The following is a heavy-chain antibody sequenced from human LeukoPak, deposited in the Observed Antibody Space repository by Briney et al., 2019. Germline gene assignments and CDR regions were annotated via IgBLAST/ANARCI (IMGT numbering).Heavy chain of an antibody. J-gene: IGHJ3*02. CDR3: AREYNWNPFDI. CDR2: INWNGGST. V-gene: IGHV3-20*04. D-gene: IGHD1-20*01. Sequence: SGGSLTLSCAASGFTCDDYGMSWVRQAPGKGLEWVSGINWNGGSTGYAVSVKGRFTISRDNAKNSLYLQMNSLRDEDTALYYCAREYNWNPFDIWGQGTIVTVSS. CDR1: GFTCDDYG.